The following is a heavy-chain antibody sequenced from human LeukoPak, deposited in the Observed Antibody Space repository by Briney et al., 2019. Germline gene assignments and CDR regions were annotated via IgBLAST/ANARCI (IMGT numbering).Heavy chain of an antibody. CDR1: RFTFTSYW. Sequence: GGSLRLSCAVSRFTFTSYWMHWVHQAPGKGLVWVSRINSDGSSASYADSVKGRFTISRDNAKNTLHLQMNSLRAEDTAVYYCAKVQLRSWFDPWGQGTLVTVSS. J-gene: IGHJ5*02. V-gene: IGHV3-74*01. CDR2: INSDGSSA. CDR3: AKVQLRSWFDP. D-gene: IGHD5-24*01.